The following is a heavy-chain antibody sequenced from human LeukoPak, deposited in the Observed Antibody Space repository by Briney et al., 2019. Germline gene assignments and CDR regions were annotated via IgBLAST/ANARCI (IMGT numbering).Heavy chain of an antibody. CDR1: NYTFTNYG. CDR2: ISTYNDNT. V-gene: IGHV1-18*01. Sequence: ASVKVSCKTSNYTFTNYGITWVRQAPGQGPEWLGWISTYNDNTYYAQKFQGRVTMTTDTSTSTAYMELMSLTSDDTAAYYCARSNSGSYYHFDYWGQGTLVTVSS. CDR3: ARSNSGSYYHFDY. J-gene: IGHJ4*02. D-gene: IGHD1-26*01.